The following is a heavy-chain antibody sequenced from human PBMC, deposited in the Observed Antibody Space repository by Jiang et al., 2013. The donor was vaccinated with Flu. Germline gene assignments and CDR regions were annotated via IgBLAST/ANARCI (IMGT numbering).Heavy chain of an antibody. Sequence: SGAEVKKPGSSVKVSCKASGVTFSSYAISWVRQAPGQGLEWMGGILPIFGTPDYAQKFQGRVTITADESTSTAYMEVSSLRSEDTAVYFCATKRLYSSGTYAYYYMDVWGKGTTVTVSS. V-gene: IGHV1-69*01. D-gene: IGHD3-10*01. CDR1: GVTFSSYA. CDR2: ILPIFGTP. J-gene: IGHJ6*03. CDR3: ATKRLYSSGTYAYYYMDV.